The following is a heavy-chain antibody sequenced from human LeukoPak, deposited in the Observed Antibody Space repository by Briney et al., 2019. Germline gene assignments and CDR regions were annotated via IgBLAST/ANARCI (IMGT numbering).Heavy chain of an antibody. D-gene: IGHD2-2*01. CDR2: IIPIFGTA. CDR1: GGTFSSYA. J-gene: IGHJ4*02. V-gene: IGHV1-69*05. Sequence: SVKVSCKASGGTFSSYAISWVRQAPGQGLEWMGGIIPIFGTANYAQKFQGRVTITTDESTSTAYMELSSLRSEDTAVYYWASPGSTYQLPTHFDYWGQGTLVTVSS. CDR3: ASPGSTYQLPTHFDY.